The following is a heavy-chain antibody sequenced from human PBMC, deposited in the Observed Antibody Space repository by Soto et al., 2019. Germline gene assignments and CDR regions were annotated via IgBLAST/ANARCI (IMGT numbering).Heavy chain of an antibody. CDR3: AAEYSSSSGAFDI. CDR1: GDTFTSYG. CDR2: ISAYNGNT. V-gene: IGHV1-18*01. J-gene: IGHJ3*02. Sequence: ASVWVSCKTSGDTFTSYGIRWVRQAPGQGLEWRGWISAYNGNTNYAQKLQGRVTMTRDTSTSTAYMELRSLRSDDTAVYYCAAEYSSSSGAFDIWGQGTMVTVSS. D-gene: IGHD6-6*01.